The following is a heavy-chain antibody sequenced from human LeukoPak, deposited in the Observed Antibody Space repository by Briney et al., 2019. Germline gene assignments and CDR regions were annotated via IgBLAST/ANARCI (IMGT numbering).Heavy chain of an antibody. CDR3: ARDGTAAGLYFDL. CDR2: IRQDGSEK. V-gene: IGHV3-7*01. D-gene: IGHD6-13*01. CDR1: GSTFTDYW. Sequence: PGGSLRLSCEVSGSTFTDYWMYWVLQAPGKGPEWVASIRQDGSEKTYVDSVKGRFTISRDNTKNSLSLQLNGLRAEDTAVYYCARDGTAAGLYFDLWGQGTLVTVSS. J-gene: IGHJ4*01.